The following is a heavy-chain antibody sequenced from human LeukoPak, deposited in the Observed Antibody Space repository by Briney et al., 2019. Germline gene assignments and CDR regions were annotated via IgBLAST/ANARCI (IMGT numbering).Heavy chain of an antibody. V-gene: IGHV3-23*01. Sequence: GGSLRLSCTGSGFIFSRYAVSWVRQAPGKGLEWVSAISKNTVDTYYADSVKGRLTISRDSSKNTVYLQMNSLRAEDTAVYYCVRDMESLRYFDTWGQGTLVTVPS. CDR1: GFIFSRYA. CDR2: ISKNTVDT. CDR3: VRDMESLRYFDT. D-gene: IGHD3-9*01. J-gene: IGHJ4*02.